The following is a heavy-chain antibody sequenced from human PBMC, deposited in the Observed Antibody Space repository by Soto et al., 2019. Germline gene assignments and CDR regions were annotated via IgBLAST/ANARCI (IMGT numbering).Heavy chain of an antibody. CDR3: ARPDYDILTESAFDI. J-gene: IGHJ3*02. D-gene: IGHD3-9*01. CDR1: GGSFSGYY. V-gene: IGHV4-34*01. Sequence: SETLSLTCAVYGGSFSGYYWSWIRQPPGKGLEWIGEINHSGSTNYNPSLKSRVTISVDTSKNQFSLKLSSVTAADTAVYYCARPDYDILTESAFDIWG. CDR2: INHSGST.